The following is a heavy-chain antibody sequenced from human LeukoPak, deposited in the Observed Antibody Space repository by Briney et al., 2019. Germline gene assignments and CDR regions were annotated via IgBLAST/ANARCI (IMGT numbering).Heavy chain of an antibody. J-gene: IGHJ5*02. CDR2: INHRGST. D-gene: IGHD3-22*01. CDR3: ARAHYYDSSSYYYVWRGHWFDP. Sequence: PSETLSLTCAVYGDSLSGYYWSWLRHPPGKGLEWLGEINHRGSTNYNPSLKSRVTISVDTSKNQFSLKLSSVTAADTAVYYCARAHYYDSSSYYYVWRGHWFDPWGQGTLVTVSS. V-gene: IGHV4-34*01. CDR1: GDSLSGYY.